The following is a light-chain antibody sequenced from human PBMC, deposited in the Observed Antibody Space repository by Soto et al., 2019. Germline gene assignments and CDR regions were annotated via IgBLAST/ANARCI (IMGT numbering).Light chain of an antibody. CDR1: QSVSSY. CDR2: DAS. V-gene: IGKV3-11*01. CDR3: QQRGNWPVT. Sequence: EIVLTQSPGTLSLSPGERATLSCRASQSVSSYFAWYQQKPGQAPRLLIYDASNRATGIPARFSGSGSGTDFTLTISSLEPDDFAVYYCQQRGNWPVTIGQGTRVDIK. J-gene: IGKJ1*01.